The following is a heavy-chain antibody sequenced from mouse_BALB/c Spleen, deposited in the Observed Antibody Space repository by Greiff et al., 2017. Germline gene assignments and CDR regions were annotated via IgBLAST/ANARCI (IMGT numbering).Heavy chain of an antibody. Sequence: EVQRVESGAGLVQPGGSLKLSCAASGFTFTSYGMSWVRQTPDKRLELVATINSNGGSTYYPDSVKGRFTISRDNAKNTLYLQMSSLKSEDTAMYYCARDRFYYGYDGHYYAMDYWGQGTSVTVSS. D-gene: IGHD1-2*01. CDR1: GFTFTSYG. CDR2: INSNGGST. CDR3: ARDRFYYGYDGHYYAMDY. J-gene: IGHJ4*01. V-gene: IGHV5-6-3*01.